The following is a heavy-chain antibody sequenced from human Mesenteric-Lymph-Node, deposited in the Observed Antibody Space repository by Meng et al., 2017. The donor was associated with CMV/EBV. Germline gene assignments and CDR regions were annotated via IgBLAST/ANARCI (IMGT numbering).Heavy chain of an antibody. CDR1: GYTFTSYG. V-gene: IGHV1-2*02. J-gene: IGHJ5*02. Sequence: ASVKVSCKASGYTFTSYGISWVRQAPGQGLEWMGWINPNSGGTNYAQKFQGRVTMTRDTSISTAYMELSRLRSDDTAVYYCAKGGIVVVPAADNWFDPWGQGTLVTVSS. CDR2: INPNSGGT. CDR3: AKGGIVVVPAADNWFDP. D-gene: IGHD2-2*01.